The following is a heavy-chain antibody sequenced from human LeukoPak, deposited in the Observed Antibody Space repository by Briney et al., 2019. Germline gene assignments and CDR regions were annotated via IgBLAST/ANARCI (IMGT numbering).Heavy chain of an antibody. CDR2: IYYSGST. CDR1: GGSISSGDYY. Sequence: SETLSLTCTVSGGSISSGDYYWSWIRQPPGKGLEWIGFIYYSGSTYYNPSLKSRVTISVDTSKNQFSLKLSSVTAADTAMYYCARDRRGYDILTGYYTLPRYFDYWGQGTLVTVSS. J-gene: IGHJ4*02. CDR3: ARDRRGYDILTGYYTLPRYFDY. D-gene: IGHD3-9*01. V-gene: IGHV4-30-4*01.